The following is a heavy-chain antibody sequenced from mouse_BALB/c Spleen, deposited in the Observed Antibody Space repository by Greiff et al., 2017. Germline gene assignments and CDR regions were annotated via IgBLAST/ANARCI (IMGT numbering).Heavy chain of an antibody. CDR2: ILPGSGST. V-gene: IGHV1-9*01. CDR3: ARITDYYAMDY. Sequence: VQLQQSGAELMKPGASVKISCKATGYTFSSYWIEWVKQRPGHGLEWIGEILPGSGSTNYNEKFKGKATFTADTSSNTAYMQLSSLTSEDSAVYYCARITDYYAMDYWGQGTSVTVSS. J-gene: IGHJ4*01. D-gene: IGHD2-4*01. CDR1: GYTFSSYW.